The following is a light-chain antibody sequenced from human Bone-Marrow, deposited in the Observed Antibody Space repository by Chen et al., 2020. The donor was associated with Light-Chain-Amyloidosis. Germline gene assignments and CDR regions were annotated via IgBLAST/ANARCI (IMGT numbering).Light chain of an antibody. CDR1: SSNIGSNY. CDR2: TND. J-gene: IGLJ1*01. CDR3: AAWDDSLSGFFV. V-gene: IGLV1-47*01. Sequence: QSVLTQPPSASGIPGQRVTISCSGTSSNIGSNYVSWFQQLPGSAPKLLIYTNDQRPSGVPDRISGSKSGTSASLTISGLRSEDEADYYCAAWDDSLSGFFVFGTGTTVTVL.